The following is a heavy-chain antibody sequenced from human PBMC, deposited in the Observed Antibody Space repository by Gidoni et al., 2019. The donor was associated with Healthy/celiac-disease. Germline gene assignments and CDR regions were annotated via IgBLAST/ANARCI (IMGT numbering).Heavy chain of an antibody. J-gene: IGHJ4*02. D-gene: IGHD6-13*01. CDR2: INHSGST. V-gene: IGHV4-34*01. Sequence: QVQLQQWGAGLLKPSETLSPTCAVYGGSFSGYYWSWIRQPPGKGLEWIGEINHSGSTNYNPSLKSRVTISVDTSKTQFSLKLSSVTAADTAVYYCARDLVQQLADYWGQGTLVTVSS. CDR3: ARDLVQQLADY. CDR1: GGSFSGYY.